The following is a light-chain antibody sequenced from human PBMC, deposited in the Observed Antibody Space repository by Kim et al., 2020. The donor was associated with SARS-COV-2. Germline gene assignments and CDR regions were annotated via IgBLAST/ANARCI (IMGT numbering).Light chain of an antibody. CDR3: QLWDNTSGV. V-gene: IGLV3-9*01. Sequence: SYELTQPLSVSVALGQTAKITCAGNNIGSKNVHWYQQKPGQAPVLVIYRDTSRPSGISERFSGSNSGNTATLTISRAQAGDEADYFCQLWDNTSGVFGGGAKLTVL. CDR1: NIGSKN. J-gene: IGLJ3*02. CDR2: RDT.